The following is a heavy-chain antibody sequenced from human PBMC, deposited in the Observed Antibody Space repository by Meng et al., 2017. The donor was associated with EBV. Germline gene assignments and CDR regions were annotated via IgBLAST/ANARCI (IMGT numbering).Heavy chain of an antibody. J-gene: IGHJ4*02. CDR3: ARGGGYSSSWYPD. Sequence: VQLVEAGGGLVSTGGSWSLSCAAYGFTFSSDWMHWVRQAPGKGLVWVSRINSDGSSTSYADSVKGRFTISRDNAKNTLYLQMNSLRAEDTAVYYCARGGGYSSSWYPDWGQGTLVTVSS. CDR2: INSDGSST. D-gene: IGHD6-13*01. V-gene: IGHV3-74*01. CDR1: GFTFSSDW.